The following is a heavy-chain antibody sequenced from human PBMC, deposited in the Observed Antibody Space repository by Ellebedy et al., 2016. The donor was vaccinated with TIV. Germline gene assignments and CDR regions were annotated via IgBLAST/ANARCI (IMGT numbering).Heavy chain of an antibody. Sequence: GESLKISXAASGFTFSSFGMYWLRQAPGKGLEWVAVISYDERHKYYAESVKGRFTISRDNSKNTVSLQMNSLRAEDTAVYYCAGGELLSLFDYWGQGTLVTVSS. CDR3: AGGELLSLFDY. CDR1: GFTFSSFG. J-gene: IGHJ4*02. CDR2: ISYDERHK. V-gene: IGHV3-30*03. D-gene: IGHD3-10*01.